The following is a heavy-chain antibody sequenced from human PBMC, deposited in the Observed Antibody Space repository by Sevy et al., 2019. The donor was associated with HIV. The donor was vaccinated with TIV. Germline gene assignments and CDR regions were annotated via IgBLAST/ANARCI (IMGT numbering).Heavy chain of an antibody. D-gene: IGHD4-17*01. CDR2: IYPDDSDT. V-gene: IGHV5-51*01. Sequence: GESLKISCKGSGYTFTSYWIGWVRQMPGKGLEWMGIIYPDDSDTRYSPSFQGQVTISADKSISTAYLQWSSLKASDTAMYYCARHHASYGVTGYYYYYGLDVWVQGTTVTVSS. CDR3: ARHHASYGVTGYYYYYGLDV. J-gene: IGHJ6*02. CDR1: GYTFTSYW.